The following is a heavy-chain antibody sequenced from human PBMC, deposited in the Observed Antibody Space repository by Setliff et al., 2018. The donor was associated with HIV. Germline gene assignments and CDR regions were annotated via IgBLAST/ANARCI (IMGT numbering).Heavy chain of an antibody. CDR1: GYTFTGYY. Sequence: ASVKVSCKASGYTFTGYYMHWVRQAPGQGLEWMGWINPNSGGTNYAQKFQGRVTMTRDTSISTAYMELSRLRSDDTAVYYCARDRYYDSSGYYWFDACDIWVQGTMVTVSS. CDR3: ARDRYYDSSGYYWFDACDI. V-gene: IGHV1-2*02. CDR2: INPNSGGT. D-gene: IGHD3-22*01. J-gene: IGHJ3*02.